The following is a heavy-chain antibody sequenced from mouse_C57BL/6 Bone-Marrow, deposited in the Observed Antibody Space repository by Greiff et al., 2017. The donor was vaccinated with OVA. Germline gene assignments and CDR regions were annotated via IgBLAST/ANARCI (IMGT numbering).Heavy chain of an antibody. CDR3: AGEPLGVDY. D-gene: IGHD6-1*01. CDR2: IDPSDSYT. V-gene: IGHV1-69*01. J-gene: IGHJ2*01. Sequence: QVQLQQPGAELVLPGASVKLSCKASGYTFTSYWMHWVKQRPGQGLEWIGAIDPSDSYTDYTQKFKGKSTLTVDKSSSTAYMQLSSLTSEDSAVYYCAGEPLGVDYWGQGTALTVSS. CDR1: GYTFTSYW.